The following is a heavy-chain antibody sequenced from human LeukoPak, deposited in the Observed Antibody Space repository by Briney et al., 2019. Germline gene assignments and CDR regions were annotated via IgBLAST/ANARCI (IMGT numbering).Heavy chain of an antibody. V-gene: IGHV3-7*01. CDR3: ARGTVNFDN. CDR2: IRQDGSEK. CDR1: GFIFSNYE. J-gene: IGHJ4*02. Sequence: GGSLRLSCAASGFIFSNYEMTWVRQAPGKGLEWVANIRQDGSEKYYVDSVKGRFSISRDNANNSLILQMSSLRAENTAVYYCARGTVNFDNWSQGTLVTVSS. D-gene: IGHD4-11*01.